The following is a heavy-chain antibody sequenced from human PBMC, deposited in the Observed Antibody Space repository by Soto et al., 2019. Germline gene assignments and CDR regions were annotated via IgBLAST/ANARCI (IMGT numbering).Heavy chain of an antibody. CDR2: ISYDGSNK. CDR3: AKSGPPRSDY. CDR1: GFTFSSYG. J-gene: IGHJ4*02. V-gene: IGHV3-30*18. Sequence: GGSLRLSCAASGFTFSSYGMHWVRQAPGKGLEWVAVISYDGSNKYYADSVKGRFTISRDNSKNTLYLQMNSLRAEDTAVYYCAKSGPPRSDYWGQGTLVTVSS.